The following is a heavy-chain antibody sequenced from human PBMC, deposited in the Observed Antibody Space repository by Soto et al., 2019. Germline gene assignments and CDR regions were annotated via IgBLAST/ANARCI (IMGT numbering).Heavy chain of an antibody. V-gene: IGHV1-69*06. CDR3: ARATSVWSYFDT. CDR1: GGTFSSDT. CDR2: IIPVLGTA. J-gene: IGHJ4*02. D-gene: IGHD2-2*01. Sequence: SVKVSCKTSGGTFSSDTINWVRQAPGQGLQWMGGIIPVLGTANSAQKFQGRVTITADKSTSTVYMELSSLRSEDTAVYYCARATSVWSYFDTWGQGSLVTVSS.